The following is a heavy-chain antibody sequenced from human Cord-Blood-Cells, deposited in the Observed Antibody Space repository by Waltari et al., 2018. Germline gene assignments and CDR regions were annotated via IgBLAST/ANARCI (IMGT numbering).Heavy chain of an antibody. J-gene: IGHJ5*02. CDR1: GGSISSGGYS. D-gene: IGHD6-6*01. Sequence: QLQLQESGSGLVKPSQTLSLTCAVSGGSISSGGYSWSWIRQPPGKGLVWIGYIYHSGSTYYNPSLKSRVTISVDRSKNQFSLKLSSVTAADTAVYYCASQYSSSSWFDPWGQGTLVTVSS. V-gene: IGHV4-30-2*01. CDR2: IYHSGST. CDR3: ASQYSSSSWFDP.